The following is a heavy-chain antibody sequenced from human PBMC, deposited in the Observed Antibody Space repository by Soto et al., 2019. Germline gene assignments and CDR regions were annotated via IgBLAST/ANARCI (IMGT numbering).Heavy chain of an antibody. Sequence: EASVKVSCKVSGYTLTELSMHWVRQAPGKGLEWMGGFDPEDGETIYAQKFQGRVTMTEDTSTDTAYMELSSLRSEDTAVYYCATDLFPDYYDSSGPRDYWGPGTLVTVSS. CDR1: GYTLTELS. J-gene: IGHJ4*02. CDR2: FDPEDGET. D-gene: IGHD3-22*01. CDR3: ATDLFPDYYDSSGPRDY. V-gene: IGHV1-24*01.